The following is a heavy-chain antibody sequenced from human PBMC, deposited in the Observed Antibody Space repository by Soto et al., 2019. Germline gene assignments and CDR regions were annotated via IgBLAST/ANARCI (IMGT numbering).Heavy chain of an antibody. J-gene: IGHJ4*02. CDR3: SIKLMTTTSFDY. Sequence: PSETLSLTCTVSGGSISSSSYYWGWIRQPPGKGLEWIGSIYYSGSTYYNPSLKSRVTISVDTSKNQFSLKLSSVTAADTAVYYCSIKLMTTTSFDYWGQGTLVTVSS. CDR1: GGSISSSSYY. V-gene: IGHV4-39*01. CDR2: IYYSGST. D-gene: IGHD2-8*01.